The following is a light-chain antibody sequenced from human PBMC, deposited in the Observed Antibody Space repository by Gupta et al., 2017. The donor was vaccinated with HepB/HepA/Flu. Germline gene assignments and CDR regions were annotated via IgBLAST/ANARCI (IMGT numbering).Light chain of an antibody. J-gene: IGLJ2*01. V-gene: IGLV1-47*01. CDR2: RNN. CDR3: VAWDDSLSGPV. CDR1: SSNIGSNY. Sequence: QSVLTQPPSASGTPGQRVTLSCSGSSSNIGSNYVYWYQQLPGTAPKLLIYRNNQRPAGVPDRFSGSKSGTSASLAISGLRPEEEADYYCVAWDDSLSGPVFGGGTKLTVL.